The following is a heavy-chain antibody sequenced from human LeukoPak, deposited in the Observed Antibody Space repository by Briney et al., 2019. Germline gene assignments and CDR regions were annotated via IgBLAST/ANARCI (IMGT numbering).Heavy chain of an antibody. D-gene: IGHD2-15*01. CDR1: GGSISSYY. CDR2: IYYSGST. CDR3: ASRGGGYCSGGSCYGIDGSLKN. Sequence: SETLSLTCTVSGGSISSYYWSWIRQPPGKGLEWIGYIYYSGSTNYNPSLKSRVTISVDTSKNQFSLKLSSVTAADTAVYYCASRGGGYCSGGSCYGIDGSLKNWGQGTLVTVSS. V-gene: IGHV4-59*12. J-gene: IGHJ4*02.